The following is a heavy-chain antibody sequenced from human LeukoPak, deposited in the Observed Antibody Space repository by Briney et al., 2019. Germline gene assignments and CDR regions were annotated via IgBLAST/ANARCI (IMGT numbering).Heavy chain of an antibody. Sequence: GGSLRLSCVASGFTFSRYAMSGVPQAPGKGLEGLSGISGSGVSGAGTYYAGSVKGGFTISRDNSKNTLYLQMNSVRAEDTAEYYCTKDRWELPKRNYMDVWGKGTTVTVSS. CDR2: ISGSGVSGAGT. J-gene: IGHJ6*03. CDR3: TKDRWELPKRNYMDV. V-gene: IGHV3-23*01. CDR1: GFTFSRYA. D-gene: IGHD1-26*01.